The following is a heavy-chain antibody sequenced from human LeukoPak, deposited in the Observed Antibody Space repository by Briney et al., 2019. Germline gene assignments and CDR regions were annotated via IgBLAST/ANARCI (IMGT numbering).Heavy chain of an antibody. D-gene: IGHD6-13*01. CDR3: ARGRRRIAAAGATPPAPYFDY. CDR1: GFTFSSYT. Sequence: GGSLRLSCAASGFTFSSYTMNWVRQAPGKGLEWVSSISSSSSYIYYADSVKGRFTISRDNAKNSLYLQMNSLRAEDTAVYYCARGRRRIAAAGATPPAPYFDYWGQGTLVTVSS. V-gene: IGHV3-21*01. CDR2: ISSSSSYI. J-gene: IGHJ4*02.